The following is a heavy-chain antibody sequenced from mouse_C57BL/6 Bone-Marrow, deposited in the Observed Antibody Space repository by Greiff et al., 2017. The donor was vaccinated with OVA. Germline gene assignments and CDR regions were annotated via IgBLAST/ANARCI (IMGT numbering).Heavy chain of an antibody. D-gene: IGHD1-1*01. CDR1: GFTFSDYG. CDR2: ISSGSSTI. CDR3: ARPLNYGSRPWFAY. V-gene: IGHV5-17*01. Sequence: EVQGVESGGGLVKPGGSLKLSCAASGFTFSDYGMHWVRQAPEKGLEWVAYISSGSSTIYYADTVKGRFTLSRDNAKNTLFLQMTSLRSEDTAMYYCARPLNYGSRPWFAYWGQGTLVTVSA. J-gene: IGHJ3*01.